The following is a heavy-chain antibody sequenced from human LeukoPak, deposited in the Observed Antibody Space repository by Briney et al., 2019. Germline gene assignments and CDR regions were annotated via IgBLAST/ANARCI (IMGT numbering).Heavy chain of an antibody. CDR3: ASREYDNSNYYLYYFDY. D-gene: IGHD3-22*01. J-gene: IGHJ4*02. CDR2: IIPILGIT. V-gene: IGHV1-69*02. Sequence: SVKVSCKVSGYTLTELSMHWVRQAPGKGLEWMGRIIPILGITNYAQKFQGRVTITADKSTSTAYMELSSLRSEDTAVYYCASREYDNSNYYLYYFDYWGQGTLVTVSS. CDR1: GYTLTELS.